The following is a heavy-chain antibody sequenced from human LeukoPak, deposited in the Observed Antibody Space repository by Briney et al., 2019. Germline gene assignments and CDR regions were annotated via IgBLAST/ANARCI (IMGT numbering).Heavy chain of an antibody. CDR3: ASSIAARVY. D-gene: IGHD6-6*01. J-gene: IGHJ4*02. CDR1: GASVSSGDYY. V-gene: IGHV4-30-4*08. Sequence: SETLSLTCTVSGASVSSGDYYWSWIRQPPGKGLEWIEYFYYSGSTYYNPSLKSRITISVDTSKNQFSLKLTSVTAADTAVYYCASSIAARVYWGPGTLVTDSS. CDR2: FYYSGST.